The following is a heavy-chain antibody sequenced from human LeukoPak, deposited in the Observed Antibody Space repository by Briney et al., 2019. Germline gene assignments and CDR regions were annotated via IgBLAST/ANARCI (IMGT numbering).Heavy chain of an antibody. CDR2: INPNSGGT. CDR3: ARVSVSGQYFDWLLAAVVGGTFDY. J-gene: IGHJ4*02. Sequence: ASVKVSCKASGYTFTGYYMHWVRQAPGQGLEWMGWINPNSGGTNYAQKFQGRVTMTRDTSISTAYMELSRLRSDDTAVYYCARVSVSGQYFDWLLAAVVGGTFDYWGQGTLVTVSS. D-gene: IGHD3-9*01. V-gene: IGHV1-2*02. CDR1: GYTFTGYY.